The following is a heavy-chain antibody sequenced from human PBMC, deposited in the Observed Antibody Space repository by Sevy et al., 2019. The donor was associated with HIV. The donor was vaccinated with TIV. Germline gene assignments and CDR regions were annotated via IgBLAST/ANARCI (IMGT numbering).Heavy chain of an antibody. V-gene: IGHV3-30-3*01. CDR3: ERAYSWSQGDY. CDR2: ISYDGSNK. Sequence: GGCLRLSCAASGFTFSSYAMHWVRQAPGKGLEWVAVISYDGSNKYYADSVKGRFTISRDNSKNTLYLQMNSLRAEDTAVYYCERAYSWSQGDYWGQGTLVTVSS. D-gene: IGHD3-10*01. CDR1: GFTFSSYA. J-gene: IGHJ4*02.